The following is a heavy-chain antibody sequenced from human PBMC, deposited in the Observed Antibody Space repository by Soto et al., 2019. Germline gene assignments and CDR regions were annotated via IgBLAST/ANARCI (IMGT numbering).Heavy chain of an antibody. D-gene: IGHD3-10*01. Sequence: QVQLVQSGAEVKKPGASVKVSCKASGYTFTSYGISWVRQAPGQGLEWMGWITAYNGKTNYAQKLQGRVTMTTDTPTSPAYMELRSLRSDDTAAYSCAREGSEYGSGSDYGMDVWGQGTTVTFSS. CDR3: AREGSEYGSGSDYGMDV. CDR1: GYTFTSYG. J-gene: IGHJ6*02. CDR2: ITAYNGKT. V-gene: IGHV1-18*01.